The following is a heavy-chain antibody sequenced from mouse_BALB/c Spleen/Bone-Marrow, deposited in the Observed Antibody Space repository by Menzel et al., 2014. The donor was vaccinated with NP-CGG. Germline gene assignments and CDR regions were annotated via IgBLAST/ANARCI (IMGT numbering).Heavy chain of an antibody. J-gene: IGHJ3*01. Sequence: VHVKQSGAELVKPGASVKLSCTASGFNIKDTYMHWVKQRPEQGLEWIGRIDPANGNTKYDPKFQGKATITADTSSNTAYLQLSSLTSEDTAVYYWARLDLFAYWGQGPLVTVSA. CDR3: ARLDLFAY. V-gene: IGHV14-3*02. CDR2: IDPANGNT. CDR1: GFNIKDTY.